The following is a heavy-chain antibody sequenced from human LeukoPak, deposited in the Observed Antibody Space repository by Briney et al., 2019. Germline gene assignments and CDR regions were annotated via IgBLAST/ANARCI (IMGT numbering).Heavy chain of an antibody. CDR3: TRESGPYCPFGY. J-gene: IGHJ4*02. V-gene: IGHV4-61*01. CDR1: GGSVSSGISY. Sequence: PSETLSLTCSVSGGSVSSGISYWSWIRQPPGEGLEWIAYISDSGGSDYNPSLRGRVTISLDTSKNQLSLTLTSVTAADTAMYYCTRESGPYCPFGYWGQGTLVVVPS. CDR2: ISDSGGS. D-gene: IGHD1-26*01.